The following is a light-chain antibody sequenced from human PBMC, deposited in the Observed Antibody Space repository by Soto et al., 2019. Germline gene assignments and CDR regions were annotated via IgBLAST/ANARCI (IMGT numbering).Light chain of an antibody. CDR1: QDISNY. CDR2: DVS. Sequence: DIQMTQSPSTLSASVGDRVTITCQASQDISNYLHWFQQKPGKAPQLLIFDVSNLQTGVPSRFSGGGSGTDFALTISSLEPEDIATYYRQQYDSLPLTFGQGTRLEIK. V-gene: IGKV1-33*01. J-gene: IGKJ5*01. CDR3: QQYDSLPLT.